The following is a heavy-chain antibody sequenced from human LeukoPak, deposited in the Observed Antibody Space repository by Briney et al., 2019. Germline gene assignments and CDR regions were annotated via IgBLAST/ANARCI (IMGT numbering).Heavy chain of an antibody. CDR2: INTDENSR. Sequence: GGSLRLSCAASGFAFQGYWMYWVRQAPGEGLLWVSRINTDENSRTYAESVKGRFTISRDNAKNTLYLQMNSLRVEDTAVYYCARVVGLDAEYLDLWGRGALVTVSS. V-gene: IGHV3-74*01. D-gene: IGHD2-15*01. CDR1: GFAFQGYW. J-gene: IGHJ2*01. CDR3: ARVVGLDAEYLDL.